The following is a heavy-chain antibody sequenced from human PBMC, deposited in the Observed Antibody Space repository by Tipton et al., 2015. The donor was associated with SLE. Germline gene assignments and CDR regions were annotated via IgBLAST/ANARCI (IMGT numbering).Heavy chain of an antibody. CDR1: GYTFTDYH. D-gene: IGHD2-8*01. CDR3: ARGPRAAKLSYWGFYFDY. Sequence: QLVQSGGEAEKAGASVKVSCKASGYTFTDYHIHWMRQAPGQGLEWMGRINPNSGGTNYAQKFPARVTLTRDTSISTAYMELNRLRSGDTAIYYCARGPRAAKLSYWGFYFDYWGQGTPVTVSS. V-gene: IGHV1-2*06. CDR2: INPNSGGT. J-gene: IGHJ4*02.